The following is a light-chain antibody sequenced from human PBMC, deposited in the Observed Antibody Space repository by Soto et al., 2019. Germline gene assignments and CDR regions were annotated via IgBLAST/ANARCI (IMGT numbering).Light chain of an antibody. V-gene: IGLV2-8*01. Sequence: QSALTQPPSASGSPGQSVTISCTGTSSDVGGYNYVSWYQQHPGKAPKLMIYEVSKRPSGVPDRFSGSKSGNTASLPVSGLQAEDEADYYCSSYAGSNNWVFGGGNKLTVL. CDR1: SSDVGGYNY. J-gene: IGLJ3*02. CDR3: SSYAGSNNWV. CDR2: EVS.